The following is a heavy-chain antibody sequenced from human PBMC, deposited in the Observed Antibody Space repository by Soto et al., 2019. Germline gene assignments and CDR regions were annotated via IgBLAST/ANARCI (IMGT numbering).Heavy chain of an antibody. CDR1: GGSISSYY. D-gene: IGHD5-18*01. V-gene: IGHV4-59*08. CDR3: ARAPTLQLWSNWWFDP. Sequence: SETLSLTCTVSGGSISSYYWSWIRQPPGKGLEWIGYIYYSGSTNYNSSLKSRVTISVDTSKNQFSLKLSSVTAADTAVYYCARAPTLQLWSNWWFDPWGQGTLVTVSS. CDR2: IYYSGST. J-gene: IGHJ5*02.